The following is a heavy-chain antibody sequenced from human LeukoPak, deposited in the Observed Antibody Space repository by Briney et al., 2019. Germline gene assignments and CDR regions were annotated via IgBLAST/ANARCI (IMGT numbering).Heavy chain of an antibody. J-gene: IGHJ4*02. Sequence: PGGSLRLSCAASGFTFSSSAMSWVRQAPGKGLEWVSAISNNGGYTYYADSVQGRFTISRDNSKSTLCLQMNSLRAKDTAVYYCAKQLGYCSDGSCYSPYWGQGTLVTVSS. V-gene: IGHV3-23*01. CDR3: AKQLGYCSDGSCYSPY. CDR2: ISNNGGYT. CDR1: GFTFSSSA. D-gene: IGHD2-15*01.